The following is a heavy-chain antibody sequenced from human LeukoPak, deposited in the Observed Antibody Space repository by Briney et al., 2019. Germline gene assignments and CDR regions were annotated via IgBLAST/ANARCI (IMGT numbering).Heavy chain of an antibody. V-gene: IGHV4-31*03. CDR1: GGSISSGGYY. J-gene: IGHJ4*02. D-gene: IGHD5-18*01. CDR2: IYYSGST. CDR3: ARGIDTAMLTPAFFDY. Sequence: SETLSLTCTVSGGSISSGGYYWSWIRQHPGKGLEWIGYIYYSGSTHYNPSLKSRVTISVDTSKHQFSLKLSSVTAADTAVYYCARGIDTAMLTPAFFDYWGQGTLVTVSS.